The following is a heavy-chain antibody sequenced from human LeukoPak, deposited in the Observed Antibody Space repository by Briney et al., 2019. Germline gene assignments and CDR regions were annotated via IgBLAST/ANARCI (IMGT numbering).Heavy chain of an antibody. CDR2: MNPNSGNT. V-gene: IGHV1-8*01. Sequence: ASVKVSCKASGYTFTSYDINWVRQATGQGLEWMGWMNPNSGNTGYAQKFQGRVTMTRNTSISTAYMELSSLRSEDTAVYYCARGSYYGDTTANWFDPRGQGTLVTVSS. CDR1: GYTFTSYD. CDR3: ARGSYYGDTTANWFDP. J-gene: IGHJ5*02. D-gene: IGHD4-17*01.